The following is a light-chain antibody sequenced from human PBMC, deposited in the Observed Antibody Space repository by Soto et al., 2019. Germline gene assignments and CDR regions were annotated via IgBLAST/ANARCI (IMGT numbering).Light chain of an antibody. J-gene: IGKJ2*01. V-gene: IGKV3-15*01. CDR2: GAS. CDR3: KQYGSSPPYT. Sequence: EIVMTQSPATLSVSPGERATLSCRASQGISRNLAWYQQKPGQAPRLLILGASTRATGIPARFSGSGSGTEFTLTISSLQSEDFAVYYCKQYGSSPPYTFGQGTKLEIK. CDR1: QGISRN.